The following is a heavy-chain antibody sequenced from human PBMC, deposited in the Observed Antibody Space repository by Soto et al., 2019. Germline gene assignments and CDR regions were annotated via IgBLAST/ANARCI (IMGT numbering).Heavy chain of an antibody. CDR2: INPNSGDT. CDR1: GYTFTDYY. V-gene: IGHV1-2*06. CDR3: ARDWYYYDSSGYSKPVWYYYYGMDV. Sequence: ASVKVSCKTSGYTFTDYYIHWVRQAPGQGLEWMGRINPNSGDTTFAPKFQGRVTMTRDTSIRTAYMQLSSLRSDDTAVYYCARDWYYYDSSGYSKPVWYYYYGMDVWGQGTTVTVPS. J-gene: IGHJ6*01. D-gene: IGHD3-22*01.